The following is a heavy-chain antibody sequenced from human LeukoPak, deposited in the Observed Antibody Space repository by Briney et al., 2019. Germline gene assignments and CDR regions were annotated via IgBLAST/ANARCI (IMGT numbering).Heavy chain of an antibody. CDR2: INSDGIST. CDR1: RFTFSRYW. J-gene: IGHJ5*02. D-gene: IGHD1-26*01. V-gene: IGHV3-74*01. CDR3: ARRRVGAANWFDP. Sequence: GGSLRLSCAASRFTFSRYWMHWVRQAPGKGLVWVSRINSDGISTSYADSVKGRFTISRDNAKNTLYLQMNSLRAEDTAVYYCARRRVGAANWFDPWGQGTLVTVSS.